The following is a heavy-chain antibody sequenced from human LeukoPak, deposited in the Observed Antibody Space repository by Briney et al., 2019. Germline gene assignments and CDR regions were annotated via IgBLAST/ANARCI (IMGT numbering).Heavy chain of an antibody. V-gene: IGHV3-7*01. Sequence: AXXXXXXXVANIKQDGSEKYYVDSVKGRFTISRDNAKNSLYLQMNSLRAEDTAVYYCARVSGSSSDAFDIWGQGTMVTVSS. CDR3: ARVSGSSSDAFDI. CDR2: IKQDGSEK. J-gene: IGHJ3*02. D-gene: IGHD6-13*01.